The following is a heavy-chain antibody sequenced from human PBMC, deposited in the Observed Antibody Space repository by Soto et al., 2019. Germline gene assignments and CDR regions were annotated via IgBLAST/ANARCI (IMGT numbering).Heavy chain of an antibody. J-gene: IGHJ6*02. CDR3: ARALTWNPNNYYYYGMDV. CDR1: GGTFSSYA. Sequence: QVQLVQSGAEVKKPGSSVKVSCKASGGTFSSYAISWVRQAPGQGLEWMGGIIPIFGTANYAQKFQGRVTITADESTSTAYMELSSLRSEDTAVYYCARALTWNPNNYYYYGMDVWGQGTTVTVSS. CDR2: IIPIFGTA. D-gene: IGHD1-1*01. V-gene: IGHV1-69*01.